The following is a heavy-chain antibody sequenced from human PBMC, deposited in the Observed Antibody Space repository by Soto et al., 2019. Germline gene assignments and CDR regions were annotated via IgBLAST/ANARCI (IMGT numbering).Heavy chain of an antibody. V-gene: IGHV4-61*08. Sequence: PSETLSLTCAVSGGSISSGGYSWSWIRQPPGKGLEWIGYIYYSGSTYYNPSLKSRVTISVDTSKNQFSLKLSSVTAADTAVYYCARDRLSWFDPWGQGTLVTVSS. J-gene: IGHJ5*02. CDR2: IYYSGST. CDR1: GGSISSGGYS. CDR3: ARDRLSWFDP. D-gene: IGHD6-6*01.